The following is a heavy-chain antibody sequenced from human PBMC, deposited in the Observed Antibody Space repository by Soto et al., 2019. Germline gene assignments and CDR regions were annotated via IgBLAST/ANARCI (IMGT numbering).Heavy chain of an antibody. CDR2: IYYSGST. CDR3: ARDNPGRGDAFDI. D-gene: IGHD3-10*01. Sequence: SETLSLTCTVSGGSISSGDYYWSWIRQPPGKGLEWIGYIYYSGSTYYNPSLKSRVTISVDTSKNQFSLKLSSVTAADTAVYYCARDNPGRGDAFDIWGQGTMVTVSS. CDR1: GGSISSGDYY. V-gene: IGHV4-30-4*01. J-gene: IGHJ3*02.